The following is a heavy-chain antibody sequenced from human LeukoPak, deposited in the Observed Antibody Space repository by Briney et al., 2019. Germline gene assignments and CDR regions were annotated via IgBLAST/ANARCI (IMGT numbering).Heavy chain of an antibody. V-gene: IGHV4-4*07. CDR2: IYTSGST. CDR3: ARSDYDFWSGYRYSFDY. Sequence: KPSETLSLTCTVSGGSISSYYWSWIRQPAGKGLEWIGRIYTSGSTNYNPSLKSRVTMSVDTSKNQFSLKLSSVTAADTAVYYCARSDYDFWSGYRYSFDYWGQGTLVTVSS. D-gene: IGHD3-3*01. CDR1: GGSISSYY. J-gene: IGHJ4*02.